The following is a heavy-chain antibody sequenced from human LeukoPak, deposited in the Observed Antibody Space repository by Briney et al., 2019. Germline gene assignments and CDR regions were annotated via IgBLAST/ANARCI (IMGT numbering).Heavy chain of an antibody. CDR1: RFTFNRYA. V-gene: IGHV3-23*01. J-gene: IGHJ4*02. CDR2: ISDNGGAT. D-gene: IGHD1-26*01. Sequence: PGGSLRLSCAASRFTFNRYAMTWVRQAPGKGLEWVSSISDNGGATYYADSVKGRSTISRDNSKNALYLQMNSLRAEDTAVYYCAKDRRLLWELLVDYWGQGTLVTVSS. CDR3: AKDRRLLWELLVDY.